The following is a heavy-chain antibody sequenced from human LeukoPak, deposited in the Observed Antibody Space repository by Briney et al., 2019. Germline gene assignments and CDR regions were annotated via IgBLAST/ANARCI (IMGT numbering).Heavy chain of an antibody. J-gene: IGHJ4*02. D-gene: IGHD3-3*01. CDR2: ISSSSSYI. CDR1: GFTFSSYS. V-gene: IGHV3-21*01. Sequence: GGSLRLSCAASGFTFSSYSMNWVRQAPGKGLEWVSSISSSSSYIYYADSVKGRFTISRDNAKNSLYLQMNSLRAEDTAVYYCARGQVTYYDFWSGYYYFDYWAREPWSPSPQ. CDR3: ARGQVTYYDFWSGYYYFDY.